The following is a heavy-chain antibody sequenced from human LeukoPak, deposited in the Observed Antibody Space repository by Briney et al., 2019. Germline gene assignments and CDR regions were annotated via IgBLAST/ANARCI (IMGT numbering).Heavy chain of an antibody. CDR2: IIPIFGTA. V-gene: IGHV1-69*13. CDR3: ARDAVSEYYYYYMDV. Sequence: GASVKVSCKASGGTFSSYAISWVRQAPGQGLEWMGGIIPIFGTANYAQKFQGRVTITADESTSTAYMELSSLRSEDTAVYYCARDAVSEYYYYYMDVWGKGTTVTVSS. J-gene: IGHJ6*03. CDR1: GGTFSSYA.